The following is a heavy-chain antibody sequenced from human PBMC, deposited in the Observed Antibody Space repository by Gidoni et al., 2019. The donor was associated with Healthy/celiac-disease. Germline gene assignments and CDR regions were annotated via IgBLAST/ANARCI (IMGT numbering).Heavy chain of an antibody. Sequence: EVQLVESGGGLIQPGGSLRLSCAASGFPVSSTYMSWVSQAPGKGLEWVSVIDSGGSTYYADSGKGRFTISRDNSKNTLYLQMNSLRAEDTAVYYCARAAGKSGYDYGDYDTRGHDAFDIWGQGTMVTVSS. D-gene: IGHD4-17*01. J-gene: IGHJ3*02. V-gene: IGHV3-53*01. CDR3: ARAAGKSGYDYGDYDTRGHDAFDI. CDR2: IDSGGST. CDR1: GFPVSSTY.